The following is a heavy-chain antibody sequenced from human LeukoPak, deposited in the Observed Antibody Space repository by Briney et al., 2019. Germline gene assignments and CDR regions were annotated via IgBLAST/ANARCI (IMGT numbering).Heavy chain of an antibody. CDR1: GGSISSDGYS. CDR3: ARDWAYCSGGSCYDYFDY. CDR2: IYHSGST. V-gene: IGHV4-30-2*01. D-gene: IGHD2-15*01. Sequence: PSQTLSLTCAVSGGSISSDGYSWSWIRQPPGKGLESIGYIYHSGSTYYNPSLKSRVTISVGRSKNQFSLKLSSVTAADTAVYYCARDWAYCSGGSCYDYFDYWGQGTLVTVSS. J-gene: IGHJ4*02.